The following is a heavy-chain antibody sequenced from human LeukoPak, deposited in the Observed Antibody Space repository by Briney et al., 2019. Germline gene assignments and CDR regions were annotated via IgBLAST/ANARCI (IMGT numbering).Heavy chain of an antibody. J-gene: IGHJ4*02. V-gene: IGHV3-23*01. CDR2: FKWNGCST. CDR1: GLTFSIYA. D-gene: IGHD3-10*01. CDR3: AIDRRTMVRAMGAFDF. Sequence: GGSLTLSCTVSGLTFSIYAVIWVRDARGKGVEWVSHFKWNGCSTFCADCVERRFPISRDNAKNSMYLQMNSLRAEDTAVYYWAIDRRTMVRAMGAFDFWGQGTLVTVSS.